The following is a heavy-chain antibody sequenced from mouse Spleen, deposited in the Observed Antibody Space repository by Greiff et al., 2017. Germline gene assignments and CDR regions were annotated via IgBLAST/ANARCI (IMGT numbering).Heavy chain of an antibody. D-gene: IGHD4-1*01. CDR2: IDPENGDT. CDR3: NANWDKGAWFAY. Sequence: EVQLQQSGAELVRSGASVKLSCTASGFNIKDYYMHWVKQRPEQGLEWIGWIDPENGDTEYAPKFQGKATMTADTSSNTAYLQLSSLTSEDTAVYYCNANWDKGAWFAYWGQGTLVTVSA. V-gene: IGHV14-4*02. CDR1: GFNIKDYY. J-gene: IGHJ3*01.